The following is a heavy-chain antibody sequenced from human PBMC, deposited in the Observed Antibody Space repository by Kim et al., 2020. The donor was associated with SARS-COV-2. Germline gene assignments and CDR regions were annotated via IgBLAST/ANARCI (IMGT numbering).Heavy chain of an antibody. Sequence: GGSLRLSCAASGFSFSSYAMHWVRQAPGKGLEWVAVIWYDGGNKYYAESVKGRFTISRDKSKNTLYLQMSSLRADDTAVYYCCKSADGGYYHAIDYWGQGTLVTVSS. V-gene: IGHV3-33*01. CDR3: CKSADGGYYHAIDY. CDR1: GFSFSSYA. J-gene: IGHJ4*02. D-gene: IGHD1-26*01. CDR2: IWYDGGNK.